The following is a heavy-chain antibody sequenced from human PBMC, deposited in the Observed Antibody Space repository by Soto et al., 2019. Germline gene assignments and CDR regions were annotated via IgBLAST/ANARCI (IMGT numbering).Heavy chain of an antibody. CDR3: ARSQVGRPLDV. Sequence: VASVKVSCKASRYTFTNFYIHWLRQAPGQGLERMGIINPSGGSTTYPQKFQGRVTMTRDTSTSTVHMELITLRSEDTAVYYCARSQVGRPLDVWGPGTTVTVSS. CDR2: INPSGGST. V-gene: IGHV1-46*01. CDR1: RYTFTNFY. J-gene: IGHJ6*02. D-gene: IGHD1-26*01.